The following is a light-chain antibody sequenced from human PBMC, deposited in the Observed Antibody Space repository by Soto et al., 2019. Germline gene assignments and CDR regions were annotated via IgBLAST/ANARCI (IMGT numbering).Light chain of an antibody. V-gene: IGLV2-23*02. CDR1: SSDVGSYNL. CDR3: SSYAGSSTFYV. CDR2: EVS. Sequence: QSVLTQPASVSGSPGQSITISCTGTSSDVGSYNLVSWYQQHPGKAPKLMIYEVSKRPSGVSNRFSGSKSGNTASLTISGFQAEDEADYYCSSYAGSSTFYVFGTGTKDTDL. J-gene: IGLJ1*01.